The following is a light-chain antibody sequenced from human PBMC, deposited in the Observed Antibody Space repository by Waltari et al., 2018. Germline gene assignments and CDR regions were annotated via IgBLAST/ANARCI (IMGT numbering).Light chain of an antibody. CDR2: KAS. Sequence: DIQMTQSPSTLSASVGDRVTITCRASQSISSWLAWYQQKPGKAPKLLIYKASSLESGGPSRFSGSGSGTEFTLTISSLQPDDFATYYCQQYNSYPWTFGQGTKVEIK. CDR1: QSISSW. J-gene: IGKJ1*01. V-gene: IGKV1-5*03. CDR3: QQYNSYPWT.